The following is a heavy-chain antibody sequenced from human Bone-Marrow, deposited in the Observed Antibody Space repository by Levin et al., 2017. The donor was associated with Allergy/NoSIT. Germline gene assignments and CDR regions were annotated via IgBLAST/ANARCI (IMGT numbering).Heavy chain of an antibody. J-gene: IGHJ4*02. CDR3: ARDSEAFDY. CDR1: GYTFTNNY. V-gene: IGHV1-46*01. CDR2: IYPNDGST. Sequence: ASVKVSCKASGYTFTNNYLQWVRQAPGQGLEWVGKIYPNDGSTSYAQKFQDRVTMTRDTSTRTVYMELSSLRFEDTAVYYCARDSEAFDYWGQGTLVTVSS.